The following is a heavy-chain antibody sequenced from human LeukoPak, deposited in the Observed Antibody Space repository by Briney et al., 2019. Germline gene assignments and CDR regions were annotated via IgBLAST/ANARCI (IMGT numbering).Heavy chain of an antibody. CDR1: GFTFSSYW. J-gene: IGHJ3*02. D-gene: IGHD3-10*01. V-gene: IGHV4-59*12. CDR3: AKSNGYGLVDI. Sequence: GSLRLSCAASGFTFSSYWMSWIRQPPGKGLEWIGNIFYRGGTYYSPSLKSRVTISLDTSRNQFSLNLNSVTAADTAVYYCAKSNGYGLVDIWGQGTMVTVSS. CDR2: IFYRGGT.